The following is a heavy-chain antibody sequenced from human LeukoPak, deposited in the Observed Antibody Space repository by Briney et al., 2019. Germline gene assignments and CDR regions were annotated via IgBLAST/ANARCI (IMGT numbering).Heavy chain of an antibody. V-gene: IGHV3-7*01. D-gene: IGHD4-11*01. J-gene: IGHJ6*03. CDR3: ARGSDYSNSYNYYMDI. CDR1: GFTFSSYW. CDR2: IKQDGREK. Sequence: GGSLRLSCAASGFTFSSYWMSWVRQAPGKGLEWVANIKQDGREKYYVDSVKGRFTISRDNAKSSLYLQMNSLRAEDTAVYYCARGSDYSNSYNYYMDIWGKGTTVTVSS.